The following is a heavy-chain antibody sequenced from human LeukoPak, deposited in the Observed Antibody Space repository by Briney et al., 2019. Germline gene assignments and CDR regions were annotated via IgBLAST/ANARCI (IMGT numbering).Heavy chain of an antibody. D-gene: IGHD1-7*01. V-gene: IGHV4-39*01. J-gene: IGHJ4*02. CDR1: GDSISSSRSY. Sequence: SETLSLTCTVSGDSISSSRSYWGWIRQPPGEGLEWIGSIYYSGSTYYNTSLKSRVTISVDTSKNQFSLKLSSVTAADTAVYYCARQRIGTTIHFDYWGQGTLVTVSS. CDR2: IYYSGST. CDR3: ARQRIGTTIHFDY.